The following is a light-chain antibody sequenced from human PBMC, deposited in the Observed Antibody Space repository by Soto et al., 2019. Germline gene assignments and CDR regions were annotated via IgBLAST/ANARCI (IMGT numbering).Light chain of an antibody. CDR2: GAS. CDR3: QQFQKWPLT. Sequence: EIVMTQSPATVSVSPGERATLSCRASERASSNLAWYQQKPGQAPRLLIYGASTRATGIPARFSGSGSGTDFTLTISSLQSEDFAVYYCQQFQKWPLTFGGGTNVEIK. J-gene: IGKJ4*01. V-gene: IGKV3-15*01. CDR1: ERASSN.